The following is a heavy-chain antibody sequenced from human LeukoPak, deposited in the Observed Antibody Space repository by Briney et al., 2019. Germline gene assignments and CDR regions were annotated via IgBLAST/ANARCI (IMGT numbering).Heavy chain of an antibody. CDR2: IYSGGNI. CDR3: ASRHCSGGGCYFAGADPFDY. J-gene: IGHJ4*02. CDR1: GFTVSSTY. Sequence: GGSLRLSCAASGFTVSSTYMSWVRQTPGKGLEWVSVIYSGGNIYYIDSVKGRFTISRDTFKNTLYLQMNSLRAEDTAVYFCASRHCSGGGCYFAGADPFDYWGQGTLVTVSS. D-gene: IGHD2-15*01. V-gene: IGHV3-53*01.